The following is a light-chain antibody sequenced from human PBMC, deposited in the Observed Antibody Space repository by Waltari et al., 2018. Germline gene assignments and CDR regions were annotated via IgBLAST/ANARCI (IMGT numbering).Light chain of an antibody. V-gene: IGLV3-1*01. Sequence: SYELTQPPSVSVSPGQTASITCSGDKLGDKYVCWYQQKPGQSPVVVIYQDNKRPSGIPERFSGSNSGNTATLTISGTQAMDEADYYCQAWDSSNFYVFGTGTKVTVL. J-gene: IGLJ1*01. CDR3: QAWDSSNFYV. CDR1: KLGDKY. CDR2: QDN.